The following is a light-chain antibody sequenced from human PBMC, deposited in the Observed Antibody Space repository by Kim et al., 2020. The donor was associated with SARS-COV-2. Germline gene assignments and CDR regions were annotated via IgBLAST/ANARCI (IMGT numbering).Light chain of an antibody. Sequence: EKIVRIQWQGDSLRSYDANWYQQKPGQAPTLVMYGKKSRPSGITVRFSGSKSGNTSTWTITGAQEEDEGDYFCQSRDTSGNPWLVGGGTQLIVL. J-gene: IGLJ3*02. CDR3: QSRDTSGNPWL. CDR1: SLRSYD. V-gene: IGLV3-19*01. CDR2: GKK.